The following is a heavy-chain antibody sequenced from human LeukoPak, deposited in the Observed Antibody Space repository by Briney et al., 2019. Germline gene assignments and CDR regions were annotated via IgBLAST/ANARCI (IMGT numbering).Heavy chain of an antibody. Sequence: ASVKVSCKASGYTFTSYYMHWVRQAPGQGLEWMGRINPNSGGTNYAQKFQGRVTMTRDTSISTAYMELSRLRSDDTAVYYCARVKTTYDSSGYYPTWGQGTLVTVSS. V-gene: IGHV1-2*06. CDR1: GYTFTSYY. CDR3: ARVKTTYDSSGYYPT. J-gene: IGHJ5*02. D-gene: IGHD3-22*01. CDR2: INPNSGGT.